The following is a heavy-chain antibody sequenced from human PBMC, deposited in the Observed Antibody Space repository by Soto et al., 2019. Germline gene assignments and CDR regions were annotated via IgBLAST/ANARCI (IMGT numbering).Heavy chain of an antibody. CDR1: GGSISSYDYY. V-gene: IGHV4-30-4*01. Sequence: PWETLSLTCTVSGGSISSYDYYWGWIRHPPGKGLEWIGYISYSGNTYYNPSLQSRVAISVDTSRNQFSLKLISVTAADTAVYYCARASTVTTAAKFDSWGQGALVTVSS. CDR3: ARASTVTTAAKFDS. CDR2: ISYSGNT. D-gene: IGHD4-17*01. J-gene: IGHJ4*02.